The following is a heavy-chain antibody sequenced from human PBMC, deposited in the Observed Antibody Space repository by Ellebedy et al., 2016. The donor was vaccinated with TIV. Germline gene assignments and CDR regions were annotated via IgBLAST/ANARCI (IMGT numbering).Heavy chain of an antibody. Sequence: MPSETLSLTCAVYGGSFSGYYWSWIRQPPGKGLEWIGEINHSGSTTYSPSLKGRVTISVDTSKSQFSLRLTSATAADTAVYYCARTFSPHCSSGVCYMAYYFDYWGQGTLVTVSS. CDR1: GGSFSGYY. D-gene: IGHD2-8*01. CDR2: INHSGST. CDR3: ARTFSPHCSSGVCYMAYYFDY. V-gene: IGHV4-34*01. J-gene: IGHJ4*02.